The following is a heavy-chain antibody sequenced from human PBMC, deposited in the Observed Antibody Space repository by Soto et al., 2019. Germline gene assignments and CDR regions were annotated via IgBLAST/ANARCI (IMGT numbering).Heavy chain of an antibody. V-gene: IGHV4-39*01. CDR2: IYYSGST. CDR1: VCSISSSSYY. Sequence: SETLSLTCTVSVCSISSSSYYWGWIRQPPGKGLEWIGSIYYSGSTYYNPSLKSRVTISVDTSKNQFSLKLSSVTAADTAVYYCARRVRTYHYGMDVWGQGTTVTVSS. J-gene: IGHJ6*02. CDR3: ARRVRTYHYGMDV.